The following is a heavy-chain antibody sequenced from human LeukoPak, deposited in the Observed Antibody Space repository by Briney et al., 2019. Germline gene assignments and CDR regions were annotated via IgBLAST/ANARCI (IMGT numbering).Heavy chain of an antibody. CDR3: TFRGGWNAFDT. J-gene: IGHJ3*02. CDR1: GGSIRSSKYY. Sequence: PSETLSLTCTVSGGSIRSSKYYWGWIRQPPGKGLEWIGSIYYSGNTYYNPSLKSRVTISVDTSKNQFSLNLSSVTAADTALYYCTFRGGWNAFDTWGQGTMVTVSS. V-gene: IGHV4-39*07. CDR2: IYYSGNT. D-gene: IGHD3-10*01.